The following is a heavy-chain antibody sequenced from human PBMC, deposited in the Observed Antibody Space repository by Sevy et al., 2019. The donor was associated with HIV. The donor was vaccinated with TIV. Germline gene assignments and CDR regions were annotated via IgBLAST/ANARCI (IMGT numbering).Heavy chain of an antibody. D-gene: IGHD2-21*01. J-gene: IGHJ6*03. CDR1: GFAFSDHY. CDR2: IRNRPNRYTT. Sequence: GGSLRLSCAASGFAFSDHYVDWVRQAPGKGLEWVGRIRNRPNRYTTEYAASVEGRFPISRDDSRHSLFLQIKGLKTEDSAVYYCVRGPNCGVGGCQQISPYCLDVWGIGATVTVSS. V-gene: IGHV3-72*01. CDR3: VRGPNCGVGGCQQISPYCLDV.